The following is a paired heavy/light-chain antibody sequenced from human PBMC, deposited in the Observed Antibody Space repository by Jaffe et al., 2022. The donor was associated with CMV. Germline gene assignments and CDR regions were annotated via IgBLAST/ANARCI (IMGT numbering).Heavy chain of an antibody. Sequence: EEQLLESGGGLVQPGGSLRLSCAASGFTFSTFVMTWVRQAPGKGLDWVSAISGSGDNTYYADSVKGRFTISRDNSKNTLYLQMNSLRAEDTAVYYCAKTDYDFWSGYYRGYYTAMDVWGQGTTVTVSS. J-gene: IGHJ6*02. D-gene: IGHD3-3*01. CDR1: GFTFSTFV. V-gene: IGHV3-23*01. CDR3: AKTDYDFWSGYYRGYYTAMDV. CDR2: ISGSGDNT.
Light chain of an antibody. V-gene: IGKV3-15*01. Sequence: EIVMTQSPATLSVSPGETATLSCRASQSVSSNLAWYQQKPGQAPRLLIYGGSTGATGIPARFSGSGSGTEFTLTISSLQSEDFAVYYCQQYNNWPRTFGQGTKVEVK. J-gene: IGKJ1*01. CDR3: QQYNNWPRT. CDR2: GGS. CDR1: QSVSSN.